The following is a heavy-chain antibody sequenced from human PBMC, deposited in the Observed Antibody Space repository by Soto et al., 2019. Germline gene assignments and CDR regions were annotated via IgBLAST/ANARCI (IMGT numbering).Heavy chain of an antibody. V-gene: IGHV3-23*01. CDR1: GFTFSNYA. J-gene: IGHJ5*01. CDR3: AKDAVARNGVWDWFDS. Sequence: EVQLLESGGGLVQPGGSLRLSCADSGFTFSNYAMSWVRQAPGKGLEWVSSIHGSGAGTYYADSVKGRFTVSRDDSKGTLYLQMSGLTVDDTAIYYCAKDAVARNGVWDWFDSWGQGTLVTVAS. D-gene: IGHD6-19*01. CDR2: IHGSGAGT.